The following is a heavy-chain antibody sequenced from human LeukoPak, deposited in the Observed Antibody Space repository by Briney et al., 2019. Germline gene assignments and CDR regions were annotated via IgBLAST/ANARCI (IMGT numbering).Heavy chain of an antibody. CDR1: GGSISSGGYY. D-gene: IGHD2/OR15-2a*01. V-gene: IGHV4-31*03. CDR2: IYYSGST. J-gene: IGHJ4*02. CDR3: AREGETVKSTNFDY. Sequence: PSETLSLTCTVSGGSISSGGYYWSWIRQHPGKGLEWIGYIYYSGSTYYNPSLKSRVTISVDTSKNQFSLKLSSVTAADTAVYYCAREGETVKSTNFDYWGQGTLVTVSS.